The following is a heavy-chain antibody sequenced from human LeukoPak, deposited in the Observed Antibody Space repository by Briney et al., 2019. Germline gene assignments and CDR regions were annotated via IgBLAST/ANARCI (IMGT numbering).Heavy chain of an antibody. CDR3: AKGGASVTRYVDY. CDR2: IKQDGSDK. CDR1: GFTFSSYW. Sequence: GGSLRLSCAASGFTFSSYWMSWVRQAPGKGLEWVANIKQDGSDKYYVDSVKGRFTISRDNAKNSLYLQMNSLRAEDTAVYYCAKGGASVTRYVDYWGQGTLVTVSS. V-gene: IGHV3-7*01. J-gene: IGHJ4*02. D-gene: IGHD4-17*01.